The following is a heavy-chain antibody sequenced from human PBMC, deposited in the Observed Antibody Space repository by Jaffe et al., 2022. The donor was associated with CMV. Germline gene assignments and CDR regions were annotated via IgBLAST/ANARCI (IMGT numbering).Heavy chain of an antibody. CDR3: ARLLLWFGESQAGPWFDP. J-gene: IGHJ5*02. D-gene: IGHD3-10*01. V-gene: IGHV4-39*01. CDR1: GGSISSSSYY. CDR2: IYYSGST. Sequence: QLQLQESGPGLVKPSETLSLTCTVSGGSISSSSYYWGWIRQPPGKGLEWIGSIYYSGSTYYNPSLKSRVTISVDTSKNQFSLKLSSVTAADTAVYYCARLLLWFGESQAGPWFDPWGQGTLVTVSS.